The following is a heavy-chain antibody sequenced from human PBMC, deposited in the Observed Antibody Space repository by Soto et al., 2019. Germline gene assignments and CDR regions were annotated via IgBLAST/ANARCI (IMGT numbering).Heavy chain of an antibody. CDR2: ISSDSRYI. CDR1: GFTLSNYA. J-gene: IGHJ6*02. D-gene: IGHD2-8*01. CDR3: ARIKLVYFFFSNVDVYDMDV. Sequence: EVQLVESGGGLVQPGGSLRLSCAASGFTLSNYAVNWVRQAPGKGLEWVSYISSDSRYIYHGDSGKGRFTISRDNARNSLYLQMHSLRDGDTAVYYCARIKLVYFFFSNVDVYDMDVWGQGSQVTVSS. V-gene: IGHV3-21*01.